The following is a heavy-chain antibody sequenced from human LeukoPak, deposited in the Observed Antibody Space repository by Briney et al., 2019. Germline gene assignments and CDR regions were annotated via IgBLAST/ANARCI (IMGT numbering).Heavy chain of an antibody. V-gene: IGHV3-7*01. CDR3: ANGPHYNILTGYSKVRSHLDY. D-gene: IGHD3-9*01. Sequence: GGSLRLSCAASGFIFSTYWMSWVRQAPGKRLEWVANINQDGTGKYYVYSVKGRFTVSRDYAKNSLYLQMNSLRAEDTAVYYCANGPHYNILTGYSKVRSHLDYWGQGTLVTVSS. J-gene: IGHJ4*02. CDR2: INQDGTGK. CDR1: GFIFSTYW.